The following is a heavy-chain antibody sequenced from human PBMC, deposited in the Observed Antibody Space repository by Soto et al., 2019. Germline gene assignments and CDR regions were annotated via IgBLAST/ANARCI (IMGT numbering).Heavy chain of an antibody. J-gene: IGHJ6*03. CDR2: ISYDGNNK. D-gene: IGHD4-17*01. CDR1: GFTFSSYG. Sequence: PGGSLRLSCAASGFTFSSYGMHWVRQAPGKGLEWVAVISYDGNNKYYADSVKGRFTISRDNSKNTLYLQMNSLRAEDTAVYYCAKDHYGDYFYYYYYYMDVWGKGTTVTVSS. V-gene: IGHV3-30*18. CDR3: AKDHYGDYFYYYYYYMDV.